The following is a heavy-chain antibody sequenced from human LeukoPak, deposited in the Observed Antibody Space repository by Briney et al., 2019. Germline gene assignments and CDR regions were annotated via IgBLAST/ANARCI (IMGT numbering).Heavy chain of an antibody. CDR2: ISYDGSNK. CDR1: GFTFSSYA. D-gene: IGHD3-22*01. V-gene: IGHV3-30-3*01. Sequence: GGSLRLSCAASGFTFSSYAMHWVRQAPGKGLEWVGVISYDGSNKYYADSVKGRFTISRGNSKNTLYLQMNSLRAEDTAVYYCARDGYYYDSSGYYYIDYWGQGTLVTVSS. J-gene: IGHJ4*02. CDR3: ARDGYYYDSSGYYYIDY.